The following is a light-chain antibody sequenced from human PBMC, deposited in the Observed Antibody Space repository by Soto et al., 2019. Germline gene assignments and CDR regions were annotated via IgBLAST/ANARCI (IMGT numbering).Light chain of an antibody. Sequence: QSALTQPASVSGSPGQSITISGTGTSSDVGNYNYVSWYQQHPGKVPKLMIYDVTNRPSGVSSRFSGSKSGNTASLTISGLQAEDEADYYCSSYTSSSTVVFGGGTKLTVL. CDR3: SSYTSSSTVV. CDR2: DVT. J-gene: IGLJ2*01. CDR1: SSDVGNYNY. V-gene: IGLV2-14*03.